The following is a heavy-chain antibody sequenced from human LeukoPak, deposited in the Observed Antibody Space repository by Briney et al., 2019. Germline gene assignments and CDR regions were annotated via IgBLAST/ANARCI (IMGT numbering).Heavy chain of an antibody. V-gene: IGHV3-21*01. CDR2: ISSSSSYI. CDR1: GFTFSSYS. J-gene: IGHJ3*02. Sequence: GGSLRLSCAASGFTFSSYSMNWVRQAPGKGLEWVSSISSSSSYIYYADSVKGRFTISRDNAKNSLYLQMNSLRAEDTAVYYCARPGTRWHNWNYSVSRRAFDIWGQGTMVTVSS. CDR3: ARPGTRWHNWNYSVSRRAFDI. D-gene: IGHD1-7*01.